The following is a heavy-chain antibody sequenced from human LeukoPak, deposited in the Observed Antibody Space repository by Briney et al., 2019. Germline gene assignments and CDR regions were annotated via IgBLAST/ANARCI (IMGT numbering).Heavy chain of an antibody. CDR2: IYTSGNT. CDR3: ARGTGSLFY. CDR1: GGSISSYY. J-gene: IGHJ4*01. D-gene: IGHD3-10*01. Sequence: SETLSLTCTVSGGSISSYYWSWIRQPAGKGLEWIGRIYTSGNTNYNPSLKGRVTISIETSKSQFSLNLNSVTAADTAVYYCARGTGSLFYWGHGILVTVSS. V-gene: IGHV4-4*07.